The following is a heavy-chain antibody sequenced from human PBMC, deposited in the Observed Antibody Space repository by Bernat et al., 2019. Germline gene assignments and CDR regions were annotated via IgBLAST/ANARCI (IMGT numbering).Heavy chain of an antibody. J-gene: IGHJ3*02. D-gene: IGHD5-24*01. Sequence: QLQLQESGPGLVKPSETLSLTCTVSGASISCSNYYWGWIRQPPGKGLEWIGSIYYSGSTYYNPPLKSRLTISVNTSRNQFSLKMNTATAAGTAVYYCAKHAGTDPHGTAFDIWGQGTMVTVSS. CDR3: AKHAGTDPHGTAFDI. V-gene: IGHV4-39*01. CDR1: GASISCSNYY. CDR2: IYYSGST.